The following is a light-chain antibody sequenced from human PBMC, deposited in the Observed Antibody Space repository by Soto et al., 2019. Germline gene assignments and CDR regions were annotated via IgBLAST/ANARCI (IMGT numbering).Light chain of an antibody. CDR1: SRDVGGYNY. J-gene: IGLJ1*01. CDR3: SSFASSSTLVV. V-gene: IGLV2-14*01. CDR2: EVS. Sequence: QSALTQPASVSGSPGQSITISCTGTSRDVGGYNYVAWYQQHPDRAPKVMIYEVSNRPSGVSDRFSGSKSGNTASLTISGLQAEDEADYYCSSFASSSTLVVFGTGTKVTV.